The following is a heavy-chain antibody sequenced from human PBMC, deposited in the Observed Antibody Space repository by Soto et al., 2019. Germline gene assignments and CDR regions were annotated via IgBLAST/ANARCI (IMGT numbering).Heavy chain of an antibody. J-gene: IGHJ3*02. D-gene: IGHD3-10*01. CDR2: IKSKSVGGTT. CDR3: NPLGAFDI. Sequence: EVQLVESGGGLVKPGGSLRLSCAASGFTFSNAWMSWVRQAPGKGLEWVGRIKSKSVGGTTDYAAPVKGRFTISRDDSKNMLYLQMNSLKIEDTALYYCNPLGAFDIWGQGTMVTVSS. V-gene: IGHV3-15*01. CDR1: GFTFSNAW.